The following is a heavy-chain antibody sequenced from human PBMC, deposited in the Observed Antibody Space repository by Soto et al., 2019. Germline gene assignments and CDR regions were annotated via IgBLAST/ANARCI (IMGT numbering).Heavy chain of an antibody. CDR1: EFTFSTYA. D-gene: IGHD2-2*02. J-gene: IGHJ6*02. Sequence: RRSPRLSCAASEFTFSTYAMSWVRQAPGKGLEWVSAISGSGGSTYYADSVKGRFTISRDNSKNTLYLQMNSLRAEDTAVYYCAKDLVPAAISYYYYCMDVWGQGTTVTVSS. CDR3: AKDLVPAAISYYYYCMDV. V-gene: IGHV3-23*01. CDR2: ISGSGGST.